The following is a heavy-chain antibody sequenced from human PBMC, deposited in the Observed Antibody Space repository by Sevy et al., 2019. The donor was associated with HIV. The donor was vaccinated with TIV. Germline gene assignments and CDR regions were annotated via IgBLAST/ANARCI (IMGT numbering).Heavy chain of an antibody. V-gene: IGHV4-39*01. D-gene: IGHD2-21*02. J-gene: IGHJ4*02. CDR3: ARFEYGDYVSHFEY. CDR2: IYYNGYT. CDR1: GGSISTNSYY. Sequence: SETLSLTCTVSGGSISTNSYYWGWIRQPPGKGLELIGSIYYNGYTYYNPSLKSRVTISVDTSKNQFSLKLSSVTAADTAVYYCARFEYGDYVSHFEYWGQGTLVTVSS.